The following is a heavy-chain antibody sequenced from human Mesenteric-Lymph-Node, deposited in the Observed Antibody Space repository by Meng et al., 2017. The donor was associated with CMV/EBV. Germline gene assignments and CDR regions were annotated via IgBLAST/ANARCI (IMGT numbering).Heavy chain of an antibody. CDR1: GFTFSSYW. D-gene: IGHD2-2*02. J-gene: IGHJ6*02. V-gene: IGHV3-7*01. Sequence: GESLKISCAASGFTFSSYWMSWVRQAPGKGLEWVANIKQDGSEKYYVDSVKGRFTISRDNAKNSLYLQMNGLRAEDTAVYYCARDDCSSTSCYTAYYYGMDVWGQGTTVTVSS. CDR2: IKQDGSEK. CDR3: ARDDCSSTSCYTAYYYGMDV.